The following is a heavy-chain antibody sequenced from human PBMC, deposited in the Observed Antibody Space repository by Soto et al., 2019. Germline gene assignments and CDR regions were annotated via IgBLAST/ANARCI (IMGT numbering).Heavy chain of an antibody. J-gene: IGHJ4*02. CDR3: ARESEDLTSNFDY. CDR2: ISSTTNYI. V-gene: IGHV3-21*06. Sequence: PWWSLRLCCAASGFTFTRYSMNWFRQAPGKGLEWVSSISSTTNYIYYGDSMKGRFTISRDNAKNSLYLEMNSLRAEDTAVYYCARESEDLTSNFDYWGQGTLVTVSS. CDR1: GFTFTRYS.